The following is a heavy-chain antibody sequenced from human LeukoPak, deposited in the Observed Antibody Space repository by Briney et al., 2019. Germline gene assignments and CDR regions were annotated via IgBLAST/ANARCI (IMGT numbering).Heavy chain of an antibody. CDR3: VRDLT. V-gene: IGHV3-64D*06. J-gene: IGHJ5*02. Sequence: GGSLRLSCSASGFTFSGSAVHWVRQAPGKGPESVSGISANGDNTYYGDSVKVRFTISRDNSKNTVHLQMSSLSPEDTAVYYCVRDLTWGQGTLVIVSS. CDR1: GFTFSGSA. CDR2: ISANGDNT.